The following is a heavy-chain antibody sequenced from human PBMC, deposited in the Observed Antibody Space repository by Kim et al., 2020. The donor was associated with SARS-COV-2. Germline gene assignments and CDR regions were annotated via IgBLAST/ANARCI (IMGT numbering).Heavy chain of an antibody. D-gene: IGHD6-13*01. CDR3: ARGYSSSWYHYGMDV. V-gene: IGHV3-74*01. J-gene: IGHJ6*02. Sequence: DSVKGRFTISRDNAKNTLYLQMNSLRAEDTAVYYCARGYSSSWYHYGMDVWGQGTTVTVSS.